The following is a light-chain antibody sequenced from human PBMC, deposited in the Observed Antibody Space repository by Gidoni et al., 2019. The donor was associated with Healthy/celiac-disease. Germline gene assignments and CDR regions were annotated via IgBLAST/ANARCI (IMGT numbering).Light chain of an antibody. CDR3: CSYAGSYIHWV. J-gene: IGLJ3*02. V-gene: IGLV2-11*01. CDR2: DVS. Sequence: QSALTQPRSVSGSPGQSVTISCTGTSSDVGGYNYVSWYQPHPGKASKLMIYDVSKRPSGVPDRFSGSKSGNTASLTISGLQAEDEADYYCCSYAGSYIHWVFGGGTKLTVL. CDR1: SSDVGGYNY.